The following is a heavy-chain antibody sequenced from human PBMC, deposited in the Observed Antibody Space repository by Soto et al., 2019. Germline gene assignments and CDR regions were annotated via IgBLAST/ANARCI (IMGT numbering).Heavy chain of an antibody. V-gene: IGHV3-23*01. J-gene: IGHJ3*02. CDR2: ISGSGGST. CDR3: GKDRRIVVVPAAMGGGDAFDI. CDR1: GFTFSSYA. D-gene: IGHD2-2*01. Sequence: GGSLRLSCAASGFTFSSYAMSWVRQAPGKGLEWVSAISGSGGSTYYADSVKGRFTISRDNSKNTLYLQMNSLGAEDTAVYYCGKDRRIVVVPAAMGGGDAFDIWGQGTMVTVSS.